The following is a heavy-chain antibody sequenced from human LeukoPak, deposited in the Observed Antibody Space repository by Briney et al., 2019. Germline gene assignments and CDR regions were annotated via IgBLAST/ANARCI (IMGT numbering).Heavy chain of an antibody. D-gene: IGHD3-10*01. Sequence: PGGSLRLSCAASGFTFSSYSMNWVRQAPGKGLEWVSYISSSNSTIYYADSVKGRFTISRDNAKNSLYLQMNSLRAEDTAVYYCARDKDYYGSGRPFWGQGTLVTVSS. CDR3: ARDKDYYGSGRPF. CDR2: ISSSNSTI. J-gene: IGHJ4*02. CDR1: GFTFSSYS. V-gene: IGHV3-48*01.